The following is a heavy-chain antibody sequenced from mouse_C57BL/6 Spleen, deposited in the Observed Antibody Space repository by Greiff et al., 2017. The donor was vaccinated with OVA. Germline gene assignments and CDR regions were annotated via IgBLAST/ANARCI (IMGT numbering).Heavy chain of an antibody. CDR3: ARDVTTVGEGYIDD. J-gene: IGHJ2*01. CDR2: ILPGSGST. D-gene: IGHD1-1*01. Sequence: QVQLQQSGAELMKPGASVTLSCKATGYTFTGYWIEWVKQWPGHGLEWIGEILPGSGSTNYNELFKGKATFTEDTSSNIAYIQLSSLTTEDSAINDCARDVTTVGEGYIDDWGQGTTRTVSS. CDR1: GYTFTGYW. V-gene: IGHV1-9*01.